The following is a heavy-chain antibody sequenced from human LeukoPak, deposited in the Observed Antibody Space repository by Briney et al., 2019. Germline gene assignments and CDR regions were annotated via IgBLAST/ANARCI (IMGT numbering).Heavy chain of an antibody. CDR1: GFTFSSYT. Sequence: GGSLRLSCAASGFTFSSYTMNWVRQAPGKGLEYVSSISSSSSHIYYADSVKGRFTISRDNSKNTLYLQMSSLRAGDTAVYYCAKSSYYDSSGYYREYYFDYWGQGTLVTVSS. J-gene: IGHJ4*02. V-gene: IGHV3-21*04. CDR3: AKSSYYDSSGYYREYYFDY. D-gene: IGHD3-22*01. CDR2: ISSSSSHI.